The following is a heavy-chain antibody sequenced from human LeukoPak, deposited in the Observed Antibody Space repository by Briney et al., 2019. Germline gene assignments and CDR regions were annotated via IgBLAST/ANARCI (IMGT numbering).Heavy chain of an antibody. V-gene: IGHV4-34*01. CDR3: ARDYDILTGYYAGYYFDY. CDR1: GGSFSGYY. Sequence: SETLSLTCAVYGGSFSGYYWSWIRQPPGKGLEWIGEINHSGSTNYNPSLKSRVTISVDTSKNQFSLKLSSVTAADTAVYYCARDYDILTGYYAGYYFDYWGQGTLVTVSS. J-gene: IGHJ4*02. D-gene: IGHD3-9*01. CDR2: INHSGST.